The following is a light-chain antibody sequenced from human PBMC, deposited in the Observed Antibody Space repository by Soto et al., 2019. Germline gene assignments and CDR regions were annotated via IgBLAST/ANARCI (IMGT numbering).Light chain of an antibody. Sequence: EIVMTQSPATLSLSPGERATLSGRGSQSVNNYLAWYQQKPGQAPRLLIYGASTRATGIPPTFSSSGCGTEFTPTISSLQSEDFAAYYCQQYNNWPPWPFGQGTKVDIK. J-gene: IGKJ1*01. V-gene: IGKV3-15*01. CDR1: QSVNNY. CDR2: GAS. CDR3: QQYNNWPPWP.